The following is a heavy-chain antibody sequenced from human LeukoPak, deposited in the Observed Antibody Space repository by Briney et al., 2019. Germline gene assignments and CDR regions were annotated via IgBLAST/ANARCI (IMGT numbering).Heavy chain of an antibody. Sequence: SETLSLTCTVSGGSISSYYWSWIRQPAGKGLEWIGRIYSSGSTNYYPSLKSRVIMSVDTSKNQFSLKLTSVTAADTAVYYCAREPNYSGSYLPAYWGQGTLVTVSS. CDR2: IYSSGST. D-gene: IGHD1-26*01. V-gene: IGHV4-4*07. CDR1: GGSISSYY. CDR3: AREPNYSGSYLPAY. J-gene: IGHJ4*02.